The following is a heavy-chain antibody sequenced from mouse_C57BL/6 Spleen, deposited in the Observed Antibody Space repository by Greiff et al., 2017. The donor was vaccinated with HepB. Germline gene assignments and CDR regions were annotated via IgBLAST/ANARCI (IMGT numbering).Heavy chain of an antibody. CDR3: ARRHYDGYYFDY. CDR1: GYTFTGYW. J-gene: IGHJ2*01. CDR2: IFPGSGST. D-gene: IGHD2-3*01. Sequence: VQLQQSGAELMKPGATVKLTCKATGYTFTGYWIEWVKQRHGHGLEWIGEIFPGSGSTNNNEKFKGKATCTADTSSNKDYMQLISLATADSAIYYCARRHYDGYYFDYWGQGTTLTVSS. V-gene: IGHV1-9*01.